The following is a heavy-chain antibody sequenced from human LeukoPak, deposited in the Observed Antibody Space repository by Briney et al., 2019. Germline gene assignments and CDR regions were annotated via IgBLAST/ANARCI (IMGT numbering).Heavy chain of an antibody. V-gene: IGHV3-66*01. Sequence: GGSLRVSCAASGFTVSSNYMSWVRQAPGKGLEWVSVIYSGGSTYYADSVKGRFTISRDNSKNTLYLQMNSLRAEDTAVYYCASSIVGAPPDYWGQGTLVTVSS. J-gene: IGHJ4*02. D-gene: IGHD1-26*01. CDR3: ASSIVGAPPDY. CDR1: GFTVSSNY. CDR2: IYSGGST.